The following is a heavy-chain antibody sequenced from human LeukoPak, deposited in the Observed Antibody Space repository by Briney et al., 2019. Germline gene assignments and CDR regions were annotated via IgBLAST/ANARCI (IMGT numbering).Heavy chain of an antibody. CDR3: ARDRVGSGWLRPYYFEH. J-gene: IGHJ4*02. V-gene: IGHV1-2*02. CDR2: INPNIGAT. CDR1: GYTFTGYY. D-gene: IGHD6-19*01. Sequence: GASVKVSCKPSGYTFTGYYLHWVRQAPGQALEWMGWINPNIGATMYAEKFQGRVTMTRDTSISTAYMELSSLRSDDTALYYCARDRVGSGWLRPYYFEHWGQGTLVTVSS.